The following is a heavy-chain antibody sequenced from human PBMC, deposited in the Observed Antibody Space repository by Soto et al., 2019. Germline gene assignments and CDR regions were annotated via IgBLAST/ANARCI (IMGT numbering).Heavy chain of an antibody. CDR2: ISYDGSNK. V-gene: IGHV3-30-3*01. CDR3: ARAPIAAAGVGYGMDV. J-gene: IGHJ6*02. Sequence: QVQLVESGGGVVQPGRSLRLSCAASGFTFSSYAMHWVRQAPGKGLEWVAVISYDGSNKYYADSVKGRFTISRDNSKNTLYLQMNSLRAEDTAVYYCARAPIAAAGVGYGMDVWGQGTTVTVSS. CDR1: GFTFSSYA. D-gene: IGHD6-13*01.